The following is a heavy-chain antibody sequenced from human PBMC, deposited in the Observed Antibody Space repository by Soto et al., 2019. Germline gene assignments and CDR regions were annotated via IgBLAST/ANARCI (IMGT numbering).Heavy chain of an antibody. CDR3: ARLAVTGTRDY. D-gene: IGHD6-19*01. J-gene: IGHJ4*02. V-gene: IGHV4-34*01. CDR2: INPSGST. CDR1: GGSFSGHY. Sequence: QVQLQQWGAGRLKPSETLSLTCAVYGGSFSGHYWSWIRQPPGKGLEWIGEINPSGSTNHNPSLKSXXPXSXXTAKNQFTLKLSSVTAADTAVYYWARLAVTGTRDYWGQGTLVTVSS.